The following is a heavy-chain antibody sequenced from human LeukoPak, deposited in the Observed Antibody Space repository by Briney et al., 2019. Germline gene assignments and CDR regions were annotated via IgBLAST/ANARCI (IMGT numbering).Heavy chain of an antibody. CDR2: IYHSGST. V-gene: IGHV4-38-2*02. D-gene: IGHD3-10*01. CDR3: VRLGVRGASV. Sequence: SETLSLTCTVFGYSISSGYYWGWIRQPPGKGLEWIGSIYHSGSTYYNPSLKSRVTISVDTSKNQFSLKPSSVTAADTAVYYCVRLGVRGASVWGQGTLVTVSS. J-gene: IGHJ4*02. CDR1: GYSISSGYY.